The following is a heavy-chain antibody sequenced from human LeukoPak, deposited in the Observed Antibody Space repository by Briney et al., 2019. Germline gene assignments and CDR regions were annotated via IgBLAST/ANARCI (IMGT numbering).Heavy chain of an antibody. CDR1: GFKFGNYP. V-gene: IGHV3-7*01. CDR2: INEDGSET. J-gene: IGHJ4*02. D-gene: IGHD7-27*01. Sequence: GGSLRLSCAASGFKFGNYPMNWIRRAPGQGLEWVANINEDGSETYYVDSVMGRFTISGDNVRNSLYLQMDSLRVEDTATYYCARDFSGEFDYWGQGTLVTVST. CDR3: ARDFSGEFDY.